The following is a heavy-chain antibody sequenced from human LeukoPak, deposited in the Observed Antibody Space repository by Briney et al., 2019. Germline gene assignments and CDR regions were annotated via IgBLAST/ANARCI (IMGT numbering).Heavy chain of an antibody. V-gene: IGHV3-11*04. CDR2: ISSSGSTI. CDR3: HSMIVVVITTVVYYFDY. J-gene: IGHJ4*02. D-gene: IGHD3-22*01. Sequence: GGSLRLSCAASGFTFSDYYMSWIRQAPGKGLEWVSYISSSGSTIYYADSVKGRFTISRDNSKNTLYLQMNSLRAEDTAVYYCHSMIVVVITTVVYYFDYWGQGTLVTVSS. CDR1: GFTFSDYY.